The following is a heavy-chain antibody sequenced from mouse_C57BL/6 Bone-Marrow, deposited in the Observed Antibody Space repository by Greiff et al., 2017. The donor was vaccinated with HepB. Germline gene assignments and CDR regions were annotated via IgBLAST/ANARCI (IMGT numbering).Heavy chain of an antibody. CDR2: INPNNGGT. CDR3: AREDDYD. Sequence: EVQLQQSGPELVKPGASVKISCKASGYTFTDYYMNWVKQSHGKSLEWIGDINPNNGGTSYNQKFKGKATLTVDKSSSTAYMELRSLTSEDSAVYYCAREDDYDWGQGTLVTVSA. J-gene: IGHJ3*01. V-gene: IGHV1-26*01. CDR1: GYTFTDYY. D-gene: IGHD2-4*01.